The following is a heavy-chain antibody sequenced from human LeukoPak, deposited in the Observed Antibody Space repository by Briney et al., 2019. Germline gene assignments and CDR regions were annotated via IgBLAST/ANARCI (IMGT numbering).Heavy chain of an antibody. D-gene: IGHD3-10*01. CDR3: ARGPPGGQFDP. Sequence: SETLSLTCTVSGDSINAYYWGWIRQTPGKGLEWIGYIYYSGSTNYNPSLKSRVTISVDASKNQFSLKLTSVTAADTAIYYCARGPPGGQFDPWGQGTLVTVSS. CDR1: GDSINAYY. CDR2: IYYSGST. V-gene: IGHV4-59*01. J-gene: IGHJ5*02.